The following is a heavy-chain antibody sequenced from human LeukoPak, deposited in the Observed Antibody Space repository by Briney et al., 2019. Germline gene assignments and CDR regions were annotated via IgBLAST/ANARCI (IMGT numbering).Heavy chain of an antibody. CDR2: ISGSSYYI. CDR3: ARVPQYSSSWYSGDY. Sequence: ETLSLTCTVSGGSISSYYWSWIRQAPGKGLEWVSSISGSSYYIYYADSVRGRFTISRDNAKNSAYVQMNSLRAEDTAVYYCARVPQYSSSWYSGDYWGQGTLVTVSS. J-gene: IGHJ4*02. CDR1: GGSISSYY. V-gene: IGHV3-21*04. D-gene: IGHD6-13*01.